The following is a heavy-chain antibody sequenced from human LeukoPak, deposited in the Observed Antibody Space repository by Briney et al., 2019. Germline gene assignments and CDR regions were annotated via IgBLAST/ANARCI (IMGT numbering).Heavy chain of an antibody. V-gene: IGHV3-30*04. Sequence: PGGSLRLSCAASGFTFSSYAMHWVRQAPGKGLEWVAVISYDGSNKYYADSVKGRFTISRDNSKNTLYLQMNSLRAEDTAVYYCASAPSGRDGYNGPFFDYWGQGTLVTVSS. CDR2: ISYDGSNK. J-gene: IGHJ4*02. CDR3: ASAPSGRDGYNGPFFDY. CDR1: GFTFSSYA. D-gene: IGHD5-24*01.